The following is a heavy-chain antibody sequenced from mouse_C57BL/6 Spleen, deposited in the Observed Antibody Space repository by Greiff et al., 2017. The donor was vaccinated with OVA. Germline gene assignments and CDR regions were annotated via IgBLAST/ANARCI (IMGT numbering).Heavy chain of an antibody. J-gene: IGHJ2*01. CDR1: GYTFTSYD. Sequence: VKLVESGPELVKPGASVKLSCKASGYTFTSYDINWVKQRPGQGLEWIGWIYPRDGSTKYNEKFKGKATLTVDTSSSTAYMELHSLTSEDSAVYFCARDNDGWHWGQGTTLTVSS. CDR2: IYPRDGST. V-gene: IGHV1-85*01. CDR3: ARDNDGWH. D-gene: IGHD2-3*01.